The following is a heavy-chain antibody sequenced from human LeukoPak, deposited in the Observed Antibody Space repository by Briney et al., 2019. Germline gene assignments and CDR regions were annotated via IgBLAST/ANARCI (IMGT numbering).Heavy chain of an antibody. CDR3: ARTTYYDILTGYPHDAFDI. CDR1: GFTVSSNY. Sequence: PGGSLRLSCAASGFTVSSNYMSWVRQAPGKGLEWVSIIYSGGSTYYADSVKGRFTISRDNSKNTLYLQMNSLRAEDTAVYYCARTTYYDILTGYPHDAFDIWGQGTMVTVSS. J-gene: IGHJ3*02. D-gene: IGHD3-9*01. V-gene: IGHV3-66*01. CDR2: IYSGGST.